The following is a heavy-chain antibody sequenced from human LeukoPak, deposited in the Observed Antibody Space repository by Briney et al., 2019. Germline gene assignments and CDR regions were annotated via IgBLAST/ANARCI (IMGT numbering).Heavy chain of an antibody. CDR2: INWSGGRT. J-gene: IGHJ4*02. V-gene: IGHV3-20*04. Sequence: PGGPLRLSCAASGFMFDDYGMNWVRQAPGKGLEWVSGINWSGGRTGYGDSLKGRFTISRDNAKNTLYLQMNSLRVEDTALYYCARDLTRADNWGQGTLVTVSS. CDR3: ARDLTRADN. CDR1: GFMFDDYG. D-gene: IGHD1/OR15-1a*01.